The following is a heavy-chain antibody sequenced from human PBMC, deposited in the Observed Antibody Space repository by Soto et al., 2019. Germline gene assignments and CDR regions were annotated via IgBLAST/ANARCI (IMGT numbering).Heavy chain of an antibody. CDR2: IIPILGIA. V-gene: IGHV1-69*02. D-gene: IGHD4-17*01. Sequence: AASVKVSCKASGGTFSSYTISWVRQAPVQGLEWMGRIIPILGIANYAHKFQGRVTITADKSTSTAYMELRSLRSDDTAVYYCASGVSVTTGAFDIWGQGTMVTVSS. CDR3: ASGVSVTTGAFDI. J-gene: IGHJ3*02. CDR1: GGTFSSYT.